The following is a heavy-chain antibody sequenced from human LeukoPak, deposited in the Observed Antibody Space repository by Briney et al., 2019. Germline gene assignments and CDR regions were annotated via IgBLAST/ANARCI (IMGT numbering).Heavy chain of an antibody. J-gene: IGHJ3*02. CDR3: ARESGRFLEWLLKEDAFDI. Sequence: VASVKVSCKASGYTFTSYYMHWVRLAPGQGLEWMGIINPSAGSTIYAQKFQGRVTMTRDMSTSTAYMELRSLRSDDTAVYYCARESGRFLEWLLKEDAFDIWGQGTMVTVSS. D-gene: IGHD3-3*01. CDR1: GYTFTSYY. V-gene: IGHV1-46*01. CDR2: INPSAGST.